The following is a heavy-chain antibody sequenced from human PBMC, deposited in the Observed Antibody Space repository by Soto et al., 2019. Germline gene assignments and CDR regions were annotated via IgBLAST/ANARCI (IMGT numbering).Heavy chain of an antibody. Sequence: SETLSLTCTVSGGSISSYYWSWIRQPPGKGLEWIGSIYYSGSTNYNPSLKRRVTISVDTSKNQFSLKLSSVTAADTAVYYCARDNRAWFGQTGYYYYGMDVWGEGTPVTVSS. V-gene: IGHV4-59*01. D-gene: IGHD3-10*01. CDR2: IYYSGST. CDR3: ARDNRAWFGQTGYYYYGMDV. J-gene: IGHJ6*04. CDR1: GGSISSYY.